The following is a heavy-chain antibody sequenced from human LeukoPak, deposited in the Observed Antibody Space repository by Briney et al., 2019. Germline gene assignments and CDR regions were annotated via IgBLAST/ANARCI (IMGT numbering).Heavy chain of an antibody. CDR2: IRYDGSNK. J-gene: IGHJ4*02. D-gene: IGHD3-3*01. CDR1: GFTFSSYG. CDR3: AKAPGRGYYMYYFDY. Sequence: PGGSLRLSCAASGFTFSSYGMHWVRQAPGKGLEWVAFIRYDGSNKYYVDSVKGRFTISRDNSKNTLYLQMNSLRAEDTAVYYCAKAPGRGYYMYYFDYWGQGTLVTVSS. V-gene: IGHV3-30*02.